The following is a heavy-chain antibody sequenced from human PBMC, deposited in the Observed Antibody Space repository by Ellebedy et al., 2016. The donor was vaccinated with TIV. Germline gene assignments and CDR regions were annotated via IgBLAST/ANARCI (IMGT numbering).Heavy chain of an antibody. Sequence: GGSLRLSCAASRFAFSSHWMSWVRQAPGKGLDWVANIKQDGSAKYYADSVTGRFTISRDNAKNSLYLQMNNLRAEDTAVYYCATDGSYGDYLSPTHAFVIWGQGTMVTVSS. V-gene: IGHV3-7*01. D-gene: IGHD4-17*01. J-gene: IGHJ3*02. CDR1: RFAFSSHW. CDR3: ATDGSYGDYLSPTHAFVI. CDR2: IKQDGSAK.